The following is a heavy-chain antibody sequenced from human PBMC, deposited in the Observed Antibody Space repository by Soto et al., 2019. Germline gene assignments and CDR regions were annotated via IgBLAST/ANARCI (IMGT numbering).Heavy chain of an antibody. CDR2: IKQDGSEK. CDR3: ARTGRVAVAGANDS. CDR1: GFTFSSFW. Sequence: EVQLVESGGGLVQPGGSLRLSCVASGFTFSSFWMTWVRQAPGKGLEWVSNIKQDGSEKYYVDSVMGRFTISRDNAKNSLHLQMNSLRAEDTAVYYCARTGRVAVAGANDSWGQGNLVTVSS. D-gene: IGHD6-19*01. V-gene: IGHV3-7*01. J-gene: IGHJ4*02.